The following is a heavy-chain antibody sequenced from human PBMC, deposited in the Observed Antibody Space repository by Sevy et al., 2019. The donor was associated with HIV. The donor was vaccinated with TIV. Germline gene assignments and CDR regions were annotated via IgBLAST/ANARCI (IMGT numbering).Heavy chain of an antibody. Sequence: GGSLRLSCAASGFTFSSYAMHWVRQAPGKGLEWVAVISYDGSNKYYADSVKGRFTISRDNSKNTLYLQMNSLRAEDTAVYYCGRGGMGGYSYGYDYYYGMDVWGQGTTVTVSS. CDR1: GFTFSSYA. CDR3: GRGGMGGYSYGYDYYYGMDV. V-gene: IGHV3-30*04. D-gene: IGHD5-18*01. CDR2: ISYDGSNK. J-gene: IGHJ6*02.